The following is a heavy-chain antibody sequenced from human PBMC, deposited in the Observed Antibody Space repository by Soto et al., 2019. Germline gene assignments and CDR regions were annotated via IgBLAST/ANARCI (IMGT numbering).Heavy chain of an antibody. J-gene: IGHJ4*02. CDR2: INHSGNT. CDR1: GRPFSDYY. CDR3: ARGSSEGYTNG. D-gene: IGHD5-12*01. Sequence: QVQLQQWGAGLLKPSETLSLTCAVYGRPFSDYYWHWTRQPPGKGLEWIGEINHSGNTNYNPSLKSRVTISVDTAENQFSLKRTSVTAADTAVYYGARGSSEGYTNGWGQVTLVTVSS. V-gene: IGHV4-34*01.